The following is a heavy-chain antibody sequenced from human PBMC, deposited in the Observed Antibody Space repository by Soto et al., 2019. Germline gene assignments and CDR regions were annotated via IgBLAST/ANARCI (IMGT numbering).Heavy chain of an antibody. CDR3: ARGQEGVVATH. CDR2: IKDGGYT. Sequence: QVQLQQWGAGLLKPSETLSLNCAVNGGSLSGYYWRWIRQPPGKGLEWIGEIKDGGYTNYSPSLKSRATISADRSNNEFSLGLTSVTAADTGVYYCARGQEGVVATHWDQGALVTVSS. CDR1: GGSLSGYY. D-gene: IGHD5-12*01. J-gene: IGHJ4*02. V-gene: IGHV4-34*01.